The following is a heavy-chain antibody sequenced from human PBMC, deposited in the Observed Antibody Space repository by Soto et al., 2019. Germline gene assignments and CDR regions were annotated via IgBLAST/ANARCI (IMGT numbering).Heavy chain of an antibody. V-gene: IGHV1-18*04. CDR2: ISPWKGNT. CDR3: ARDLDPSGSYYTDY. D-gene: IGHD3-10*01. CDR1: GYNFMPYG. Sequence: GASVKVSCKASGYNFMPYGVNWVRQAPGQGPEWMGWISPWKGNTNYAQSFQGRVTMTTDTSTSTACMELRSLTSDDTAVYYCARDLDPSGSYYTDYWGPGTLVTVS. J-gene: IGHJ4*02.